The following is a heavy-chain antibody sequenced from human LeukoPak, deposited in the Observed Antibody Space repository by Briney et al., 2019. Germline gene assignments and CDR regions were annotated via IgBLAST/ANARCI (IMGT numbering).Heavy chain of an antibody. CDR3: ASVVMSAMTMNWFDP. CDR2: ISASGGIT. Sequence: GGSLRLSCAASGFTFSTYGMSWVRQPPGKGLEWVSGISASGGITPYADSVKGRFTVSRDNSKNTLYLQMKSLRAEDTAVYYCASVVMSAMTMNWFDPWGEGTLVTVSS. CDR1: GFTFSTYG. D-gene: IGHD4/OR15-4a*01. V-gene: IGHV3-23*01. J-gene: IGHJ5*02.